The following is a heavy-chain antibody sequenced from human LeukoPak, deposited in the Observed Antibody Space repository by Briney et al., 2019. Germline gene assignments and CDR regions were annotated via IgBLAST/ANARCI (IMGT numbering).Heavy chain of an antibody. D-gene: IGHD5-12*01. V-gene: IGHV3-23*01. CDR3: AKDDAWLRFLY. Sequence: AGSLSLSCAASGFTFSKHGMNWVRQAPGKGLEWVSGISGNGDITYYADSVKGRFTISRDNSKNTLYLQMNSLRAEDTSIYYCAKDDAWLRFLYWGQGTLVTVSS. CDR2: ISGNGDIT. CDR1: GFTFSKHG. J-gene: IGHJ4*02.